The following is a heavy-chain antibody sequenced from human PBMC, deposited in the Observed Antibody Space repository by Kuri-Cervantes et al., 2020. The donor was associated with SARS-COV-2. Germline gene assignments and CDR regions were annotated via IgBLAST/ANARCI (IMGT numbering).Heavy chain of an antibody. Sequence: SGPTLVKPTQTLTLTCTFSGFSLSSSGVGVGWIRQPPGKALEWLALIYWNGDQRFSPSLRSRLTITKDTSKNQVVLTMTDMDPVDTGTYFCARTPVPYQLPEKLFFDYWGQGSLVTVSS. CDR1: GFSLSSSGVG. D-gene: IGHD2-2*01. V-gene: IGHV2-5*01. CDR3: ARTPVPYQLPEKLFFDY. J-gene: IGHJ4*02. CDR2: IYWNGDQ.